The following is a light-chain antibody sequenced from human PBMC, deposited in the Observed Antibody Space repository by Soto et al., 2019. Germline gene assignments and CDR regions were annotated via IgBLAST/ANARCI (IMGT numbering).Light chain of an antibody. CDR1: QSVFSS. V-gene: IGKV3-15*01. J-gene: IGKJ1*01. Sequence: EIVMTQSPVTLSVSPGERATLSCRASQSVFSSLAWYQQKPGQAPRLLIYGAATRATGIPGRFSGSGSGTEFTLTISSLQSEDFAVYYCQQYHNWPAFGQGTKV. CDR2: GAA. CDR3: QQYHNWPA.